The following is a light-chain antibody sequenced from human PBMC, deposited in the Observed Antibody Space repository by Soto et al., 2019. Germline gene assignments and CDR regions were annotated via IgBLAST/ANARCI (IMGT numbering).Light chain of an antibody. CDR1: QTVLYSSNKKNY. V-gene: IGKV4-1*01. J-gene: IGKJ1*01. CDR2: WAS. CDR3: QQYYSTPWT. Sequence: DIVMTQSPDSLAVSLGERASINCKSIQTVLYSSNKKNYFAWYQHKPGQPPKLLIYWASTRESGVPDRFSGTGYGTDFTLTLSRLQAEDVAVYYCQQYYSTPWTFGQGTNVQIK.